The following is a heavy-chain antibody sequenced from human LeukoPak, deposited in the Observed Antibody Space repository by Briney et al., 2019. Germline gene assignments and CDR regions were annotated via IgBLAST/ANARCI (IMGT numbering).Heavy chain of an antibody. Sequence: GGSLRLSCGASGLTFSTYSMNWVRQAPGKGREWVLYISSDSGARYYADSVKGRFTISRDNAKNSLYLQMNSLRAEDTAVYYCARATQPGFDPWGQGTLVTVSS. D-gene: IGHD2-15*01. CDR1: GLTFSTYS. V-gene: IGHV3-48*01. CDR2: ISSDSGAR. J-gene: IGHJ5*02. CDR3: ARATQPGFDP.